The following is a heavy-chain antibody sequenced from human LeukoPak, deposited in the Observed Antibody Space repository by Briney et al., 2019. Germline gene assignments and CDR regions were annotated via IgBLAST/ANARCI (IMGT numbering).Heavy chain of an antibody. Sequence: ASVRVSCKASGYTFTSYHINWVRQATGQGLEWMGWMNPNSGNTGYAQKFQGRVTMTRNTSLSTAYMELTSLKSEDTAVYYCARGLGTYWGKDFLNWFDPWGQGTLVTVSS. CDR2: MNPNSGNT. D-gene: IGHD3-16*01. V-gene: IGHV1-8*01. CDR3: ARGLGTYWGKDFLNWFDP. CDR1: GYTFTSYH. J-gene: IGHJ5*02.